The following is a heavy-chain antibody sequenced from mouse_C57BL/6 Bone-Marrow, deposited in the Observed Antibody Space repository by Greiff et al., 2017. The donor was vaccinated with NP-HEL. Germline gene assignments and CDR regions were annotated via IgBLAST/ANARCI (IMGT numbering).Heavy chain of an antibody. CDR1: GYTFTSYG. CDR3: ARSMGLWYFDV. CDR2: IYPRSGNT. V-gene: IGHV1-81*01. D-gene: IGHD2-3*01. J-gene: IGHJ1*03. Sequence: VQLQQSGAELARPGASVKLSCKASGYTFTSYGISWVKQRTGQGLEWIGEIYPRSGNTYYNEKFKGKAKLTADKSSSTAYMELLSLTSEDSAVYFCARSMGLWYFDVWGTGTTVTVSS.